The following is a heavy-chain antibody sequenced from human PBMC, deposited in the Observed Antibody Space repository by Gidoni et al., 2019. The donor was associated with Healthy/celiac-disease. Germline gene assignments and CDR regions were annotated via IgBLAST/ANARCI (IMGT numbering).Heavy chain of an antibody. D-gene: IGHD6-13*01. Sequence: EVQLVESGGGLVKPGGSLRLSCAASGFTFSSYSMNWVRQAPGKGLEWVSSISSSSSYKYYADSVKGRFTISRDNAKNSLYLQMNSLRAEDTAVYYCARAQGGDSSSWYGGVYYYYGMDVWGQGTTVTVSS. V-gene: IGHV3-21*01. J-gene: IGHJ6*02. CDR2: ISSSSSYK. CDR1: GFTFSSYS. CDR3: ARAQGGDSSSWYGGVYYYYGMDV.